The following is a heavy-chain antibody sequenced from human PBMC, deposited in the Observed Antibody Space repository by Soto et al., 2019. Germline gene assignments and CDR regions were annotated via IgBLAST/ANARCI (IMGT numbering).Heavy chain of an antibody. J-gene: IGHJ6*01. CDR2: ISYDGSNK. CDR1: GFTFSSYA. Sequence: QVQLVESGGGVVQPGRSLRLSCAASGFTFSSYAMHWVRQAPGKGLEWVAVISYDGSNKYYADSVKGRFTISRDNSKNTLYLQMNSLRAEDTAVYYCARERGYSYGRYYYYGMDVW. D-gene: IGHD5-18*01. CDR3: ARERGYSYGRYYYYGMDV. V-gene: IGHV3-30-3*01.